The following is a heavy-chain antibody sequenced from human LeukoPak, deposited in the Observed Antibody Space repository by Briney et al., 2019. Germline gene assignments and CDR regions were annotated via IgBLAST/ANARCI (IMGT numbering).Heavy chain of an antibody. J-gene: IGHJ6*03. CDR1: GLIFSTCG. Sequence: QLGESLKISCVASGLIFSTCGMHWVRQAPGKGLEWLTHIRYDESATYYADSVRGRFTIPRENSKNTLYLQMNSLRGEDTAVYYCAKQMMERQQYYYMDVWGKGTSVTVSS. V-gene: IGHV3-30*02. CDR3: AKQMMERQQYYYMDV. D-gene: IGHD6-13*01. CDR2: IRYDESAT.